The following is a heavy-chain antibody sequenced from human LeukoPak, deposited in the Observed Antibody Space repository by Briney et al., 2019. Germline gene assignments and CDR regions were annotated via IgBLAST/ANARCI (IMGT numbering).Heavy chain of an antibody. Sequence: GASVKVSCKASGYTFTGNYIHWLRQAPGQGLEWMGWMNPKNGGTSYALRFQGRVTMTGDTSINTAYLNLSGLRSDDSALYYCTRALAFWGPGTLVTVSS. V-gene: IGHV1-2*02. CDR1: GYTFTGNY. CDR2: MNPKNGGT. J-gene: IGHJ4*02. CDR3: TRALAF.